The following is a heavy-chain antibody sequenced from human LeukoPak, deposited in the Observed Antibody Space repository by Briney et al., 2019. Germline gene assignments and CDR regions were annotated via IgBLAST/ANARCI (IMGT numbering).Heavy chain of an antibody. V-gene: IGHV3-21*01. D-gene: IGHD3-3*01. CDR3: ARGRSGYDFWSGYVEEAASDI. Sequence: GGSLRLSCAASGFTFSSYSMNWVRQAPGKGLEWVSSISSSSSYIYYADSVKGRFTISRDNAKNSLYLQMNSLRAEDTAVYYCARGRSGYDFWSGYVEEAASDIWGQGTMVTVSS. CDR1: GFTFSSYS. J-gene: IGHJ3*02. CDR2: ISSSSSYI.